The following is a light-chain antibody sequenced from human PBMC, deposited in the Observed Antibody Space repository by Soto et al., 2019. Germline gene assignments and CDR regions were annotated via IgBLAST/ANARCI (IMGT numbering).Light chain of an antibody. Sequence: QSALTQPASVSGSPGQSITISCTGTSSDVGSYNLVSWYQQYPGKAPKLMIYEGSKRPSGVSNRFFGSKSGNTASLTISGLQAEDEADYYCCSFAGSNTPVVFGGGTKVTVL. V-gene: IGLV2-23*01. CDR2: EGS. CDR3: CSFAGSNTPVV. CDR1: SSDVGSYNL. J-gene: IGLJ2*01.